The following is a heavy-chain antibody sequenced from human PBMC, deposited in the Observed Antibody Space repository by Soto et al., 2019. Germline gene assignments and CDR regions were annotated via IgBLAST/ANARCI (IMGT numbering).Heavy chain of an antibody. D-gene: IGHD3-3*01. Sequence: SETLSITCTVSGGSISRGGYYWSWIRQHLGTGLGWIGYIYYSGSTYYNPSLKSRVTISVDTSKNQFSLKLSSVTAADTAVYYCARVVGANYDFWSGYYTRAFDIWGQGTMVT. CDR1: GGSISRGGYY. J-gene: IGHJ3*02. CDR2: IYYSGST. V-gene: IGHV4-31*03. CDR3: ARVVGANYDFWSGYYTRAFDI.